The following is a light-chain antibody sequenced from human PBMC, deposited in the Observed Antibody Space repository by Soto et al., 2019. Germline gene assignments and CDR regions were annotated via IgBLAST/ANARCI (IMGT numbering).Light chain of an antibody. J-gene: IGLJ1*01. CDR3: SSYAGSNNLRV. CDR2: EVS. V-gene: IGLV2-8*01. CDR1: SSDVGGYNY. Sequence: QSVLTQPPSASGSPGQSVTISCTGTSSDVGGYNYVSWYQQHPGKAPKLMNYEVSKRPSGVPDRFSGSKSGNTASLTVSGLQAEDEADYYCSSYAGSNNLRVFGTGTKVTVL.